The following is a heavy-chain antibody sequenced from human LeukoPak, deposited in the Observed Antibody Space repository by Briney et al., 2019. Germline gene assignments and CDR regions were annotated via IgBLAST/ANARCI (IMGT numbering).Heavy chain of an antibody. CDR1: GGSISSSGYY. D-gene: IGHD3-22*01. V-gene: IGHV4-39*07. CDR3: ARDGGYYYDSSGYSGGGGPAFDI. Sequence: SETLSLTCTVSGGSISSSGYYWGWIRQPPGKGLEWIGSIFYSGSTYYNPSLKSRVTISVDTSKNQFSLKLSSVTAADTAVYYCARDGGYYYDSSGYSGGGGPAFDIWGQGTMVTVSS. J-gene: IGHJ3*02. CDR2: IFYSGST.